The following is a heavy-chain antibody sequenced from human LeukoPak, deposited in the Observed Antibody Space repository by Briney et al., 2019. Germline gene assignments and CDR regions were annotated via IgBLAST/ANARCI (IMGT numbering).Heavy chain of an antibody. CDR1: GGSFSDYY. CDR3: ARPKYSSSWYFDS. D-gene: IGHD6-13*01. V-gene: IGHV4-34*01. J-gene: IGHJ4*02. CDR2: INHTGNT. Sequence: SETLSLTCAVYGGSFSDYYWSWIRQSPGKGLEWIGEINHTGNTNYNPSLKSRVTISVDTSKNQFSLKLNSVTAADTAVYYCARPKYSSSWYFDSWGQGTLVTVSS.